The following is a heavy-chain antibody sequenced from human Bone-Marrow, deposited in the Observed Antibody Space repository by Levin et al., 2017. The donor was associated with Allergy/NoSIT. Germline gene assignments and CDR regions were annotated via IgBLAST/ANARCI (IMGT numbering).Heavy chain of an antibody. V-gene: IGHV1-2*06. CDR2: VNPNSGGT. CDR1: GYTFTGYY. Sequence: ASVKVSCHISGYTFTGYYLHWVRQAPGQGLEWIGRVNPNSGGTDLAQKFQGRVTITRDTSISAAYMELSSLRSADTAGYYCASRTYGSMGYSLVDSWGQGTLVTVSS. D-gene: IGHD4-23*01. J-gene: IGHJ4*02. CDR3: ASRTYGSMGYSLVDS.